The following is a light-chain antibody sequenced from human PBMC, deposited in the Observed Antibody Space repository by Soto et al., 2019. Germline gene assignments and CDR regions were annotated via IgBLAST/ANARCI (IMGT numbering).Light chain of an antibody. J-gene: IGLJ2*01. CDR2: DVS. V-gene: IGLV2-14*01. Sequence: QSALTQPASVSGSPGQSITVSCTGTSSDVGGYNYVSWYQQHPGKAPKLMIYDVSNRPSEVSNRFSGSRSVNTASLTISGLQAEDEVVYYCASYTGSSNVVFGVGTKLTVL. CDR3: ASYTGSSNVV. CDR1: SSDVGGYNY.